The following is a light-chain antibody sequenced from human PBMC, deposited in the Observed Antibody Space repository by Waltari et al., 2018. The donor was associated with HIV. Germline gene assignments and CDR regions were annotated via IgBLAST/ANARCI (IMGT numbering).Light chain of an antibody. CDR1: NLGDNY. CDR3: QVWDSTTVI. V-gene: IGLV3-1*01. CDR2: QDK. Sequence: SFELTQPPSVSVSPGQTASITCSGENLGDNYACWYQQKPGQSPVMVIYQDKRRPSGIPVRCSASNSGNTATLTISGTQALDEADYYCQVWDSTTVIFGGGTRLTVL. J-gene: IGLJ2*01.